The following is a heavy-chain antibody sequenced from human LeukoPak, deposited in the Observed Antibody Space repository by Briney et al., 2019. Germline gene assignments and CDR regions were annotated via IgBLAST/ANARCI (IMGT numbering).Heavy chain of an antibody. CDR1: GYTFTSYD. D-gene: IGHD2-2*02. Sequence: GASVKVSCKASGYTFTSYDINRVRQATGQGLEWMGWMNPNSGNTGYAQKFQGRVTMTRNTSISTAYMELSSLRSEDTAVYYCARYLCSSTSCYRDAFDIWGQGTMVTVSS. CDR2: MNPNSGNT. CDR3: ARYLCSSTSCYRDAFDI. V-gene: IGHV1-8*01. J-gene: IGHJ3*02.